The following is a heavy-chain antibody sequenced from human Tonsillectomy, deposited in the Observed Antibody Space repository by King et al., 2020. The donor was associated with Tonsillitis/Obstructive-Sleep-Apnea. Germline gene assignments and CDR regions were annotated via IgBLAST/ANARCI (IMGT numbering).Heavy chain of an antibody. CDR1: GGTFSSYA. V-gene: IGHV1-69*12. D-gene: IGHD5-18*01. CDR3: ARDSRDTAMVTRPHYYYYMDV. J-gene: IGHJ6*03. Sequence: QLVQSGAQVKKPRSSVKVSCKASGGTFSSYAITWVRQAPGQGLEWMGGIIPIFGTANYAQKFQGRVTITADESTSTAYMELSSLRSEDTAVFYCARDSRDTAMVTRPHYYYYMDVWGKGTTVTVSS. CDR2: IIPIFGTA.